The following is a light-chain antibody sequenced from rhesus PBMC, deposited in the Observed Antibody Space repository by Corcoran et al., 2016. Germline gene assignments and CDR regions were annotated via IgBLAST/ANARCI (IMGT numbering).Light chain of an antibody. V-gene: IGKV1-74*01. CDR1: ENVNNY. J-gene: IGKJ3*01. CDR2: KAS. Sequence: DIQMTQSPSSLSASVGDRVSITCRASENVNNYLNWYQQKPGKAPKLLIYKASTLQSGVPSRFRGSGSWTDYTFTIRSLQPEDVATYYCQHGYGTPFTFGPGTKLDIK. CDR3: QHGYGTPFT.